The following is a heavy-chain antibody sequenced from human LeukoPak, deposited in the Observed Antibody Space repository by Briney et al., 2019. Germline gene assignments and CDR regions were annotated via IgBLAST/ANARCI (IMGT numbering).Heavy chain of an antibody. J-gene: IGHJ4*02. CDR2: ISWNSGSI. D-gene: IGHD7-27*01. CDR3: AKATPSGVSWGNYYFDY. Sequence: GRSPRLSCAASGFTFDDYAMHWVRQAPGKGLEWVSGISWNSGSIGYADSVKGRFTISRDNAKNSLYLQMNSLRAEDMALYYCAKATPSGVSWGNYYFDYWGQGTLVTVSS. V-gene: IGHV3-9*03. CDR1: GFTFDDYA.